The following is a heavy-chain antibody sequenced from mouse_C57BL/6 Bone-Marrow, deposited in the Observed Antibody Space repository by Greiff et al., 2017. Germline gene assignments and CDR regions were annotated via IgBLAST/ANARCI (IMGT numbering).Heavy chain of an antibody. D-gene: IGHD1-1*01. CDR2: INPGGGGT. V-gene: IGHV1-54*01. J-gene: IGHJ4*01. Sequence: QVQLKQSGAELVRPGTSVKVSCKASGYAFTNYLIEWVQQRPGQGLEWIGVINPGGGGTNYNEKFKGKATLTADKSSSTAYMQLSSLTSEDSAVYFCARRYYGSVPYAMDYWGQGTSVTVSS. CDR1: GYAFTNYL. CDR3: ARRYYGSVPYAMDY.